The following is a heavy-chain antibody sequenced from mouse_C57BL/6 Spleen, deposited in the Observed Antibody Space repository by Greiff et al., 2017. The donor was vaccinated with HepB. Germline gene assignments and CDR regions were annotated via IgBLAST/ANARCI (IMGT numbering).Heavy chain of an antibody. CDR2: IYPGDGDT. Sequence: VQLQQSGAELVKPGASVKISCKASGYAFSSYWMNWVKQRPGKGLEWIGQIYPGDGDTNYNGKFKGKATLTADKSSSTAYMQLSSLTSEDSAVYFCARSWIYYYGPFDYWGQGTTLTVSS. CDR3: ARSWIYYYGPFDY. V-gene: IGHV1-80*01. D-gene: IGHD1-1*01. J-gene: IGHJ2*01. CDR1: GYAFSSYW.